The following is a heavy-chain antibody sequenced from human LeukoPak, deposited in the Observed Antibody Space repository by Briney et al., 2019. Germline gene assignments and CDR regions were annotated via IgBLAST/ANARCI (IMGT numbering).Heavy chain of an antibody. CDR2: IYYSGST. J-gene: IGHJ4*02. D-gene: IGHD2-2*01. Sequence: PSQTLSPTCTVSAGSISSGDSYWGWIREPPGKGLEWFGYIYYSGSTYYNPSLKSRVTISVDTSKNQFSLKLSSVTAADTAVYYCAPYVVGSASGNYFDYWGQGTLVTVSS. CDR1: AGSISSGDSY. V-gene: IGHV4-30-4*01. CDR3: APYVVGSASGNYFDY.